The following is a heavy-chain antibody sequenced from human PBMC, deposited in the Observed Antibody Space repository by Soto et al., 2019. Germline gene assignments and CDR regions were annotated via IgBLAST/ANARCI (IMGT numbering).Heavy chain of an antibody. J-gene: IGHJ6*02. V-gene: IGHV3-30-3*01. D-gene: IGHD6-6*01. Sequence: GGSLRLSCAASGFTFSSYAMHWVRQAPGKGLEWVAVISYDGSNKYYADSVKGRFTISRDNSKNTLYLQMNSLRAEDTAVYYCARYSSSLVRYYYYGMDVWGQGTTVTVSS. CDR2: ISYDGSNK. CDR1: GFTFSSYA. CDR3: ARYSSSLVRYYYYGMDV.